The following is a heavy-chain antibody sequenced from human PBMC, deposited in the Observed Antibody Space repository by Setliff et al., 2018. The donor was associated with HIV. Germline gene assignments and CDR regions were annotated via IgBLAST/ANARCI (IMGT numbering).Heavy chain of an antibody. CDR2: IYSGGST. J-gene: IGHJ6*03. CDR3: AKARSEYQLMPWYYYMDV. Sequence: PGESLKISCAASGFTVSTNYMSWVRQAPGKGLEWVSVIYSGGSTDYADSVKGRFTISRDNSKNTMYLQMDSLRPEDTAVYYCAKARSEYQLMPWYYYMDVWGQGTTVTVSS. D-gene: IGHD2-2*01. V-gene: IGHV3-66*02. CDR1: GFTVSTNY.